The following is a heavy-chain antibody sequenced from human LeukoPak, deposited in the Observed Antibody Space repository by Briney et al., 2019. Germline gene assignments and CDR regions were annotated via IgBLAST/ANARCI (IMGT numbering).Heavy chain of an antibody. D-gene: IGHD6-19*01. V-gene: IGHV3-43*01. J-gene: IGHJ4*02. CDR2: ISWDGGST. Sequence: PGGSLRLSCAASGFTFDDYTMHWVRQAPGKGLEWVSLISWDGGSTYYADSVKGRFTISRDNSKNSLYLQMNSLRTEDTALYYCAKDGSVAGPSYFDYWGQGTLVTVSS. CDR1: GFTFDDYT. CDR3: AKDGSVAGPSYFDY.